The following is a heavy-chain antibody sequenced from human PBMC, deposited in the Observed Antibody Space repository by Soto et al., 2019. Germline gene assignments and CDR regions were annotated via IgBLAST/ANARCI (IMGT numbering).Heavy chain of an antibody. CDR2: IKSRSDGGTP. J-gene: IGHJ4*02. CDR1: GFTLSNAW. V-gene: IGHV3-15*01. Sequence: GGSLRLSCAASGFTLSNAWMNWVRHTPGRGLEWVGRIKSRSDGGTPDYGAPVKGRFTISRDDSLNTVYLQMNSLTAEGTGVYYCTTDTRRISVFGVPWDSWGQGTLVTVS. D-gene: IGHD3-3*01. CDR3: TTDTRRISVFGVPWDS.